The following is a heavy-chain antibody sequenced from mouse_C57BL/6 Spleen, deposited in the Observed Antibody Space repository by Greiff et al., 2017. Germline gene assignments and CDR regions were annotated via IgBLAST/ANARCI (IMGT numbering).Heavy chain of an antibody. D-gene: IGHD3-1*01. J-gene: IGHJ4*01. Sequence: QVQLQQSGAELARPGASVKMSCKASGYTFNSYTMHWVKQRPGQGLEWIGYINPSSGYTKYNQKFKDKATLTADKSSSTAYMQLSSLTSEDSAVYYCHRDYAMDYWGQGTSVTVSS. CDR2: INPSSGYT. CDR3: HRDYAMDY. CDR1: GYTFNSYT. V-gene: IGHV1-4*01.